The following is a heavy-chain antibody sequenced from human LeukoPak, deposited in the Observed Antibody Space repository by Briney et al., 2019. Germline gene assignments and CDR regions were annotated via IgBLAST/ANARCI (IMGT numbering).Heavy chain of an antibody. Sequence: GGSLRLSCVGSGFTFSSYWMNWVRQAPGKGLVWVSRLNNDGSSITYVDSVKGRFTISRDNAKNTVYLQMNSLRAEDTAVYYCARSDWNDAYLDSWGQGTLVTVSS. J-gene: IGHJ4*02. CDR2: LNNDGSSI. D-gene: IGHD1-1*01. V-gene: IGHV3-74*01. CDR3: ARSDWNDAYLDS. CDR1: GFTFSSYW.